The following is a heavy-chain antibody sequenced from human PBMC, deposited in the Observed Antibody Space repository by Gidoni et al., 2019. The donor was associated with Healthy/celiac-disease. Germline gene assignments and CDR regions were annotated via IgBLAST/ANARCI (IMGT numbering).Heavy chain of an antibody. Sequence: EVQLVESGGGLVQPGGSLRLSCAASGFTVSSNYMSWVRRAPGKGLEGVSVIYSGGSTYYADSVKGRFTISRDNSKNTLYLQMNSLRAEDTAVYYCARDCDSGSNYGMDVWGQGTTVTVSS. CDR2: IYSGGST. CDR3: ARDCDSGSNYGMDV. J-gene: IGHJ6*02. D-gene: IGHD3-22*01. CDR1: GFTVSSNY. V-gene: IGHV3-66*01.